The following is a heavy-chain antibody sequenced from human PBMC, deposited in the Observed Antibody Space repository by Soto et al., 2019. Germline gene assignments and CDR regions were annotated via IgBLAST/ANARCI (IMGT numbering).Heavy chain of an antibody. Sequence: GASVKVSCKASGYTFTSYGISWVRQAPGQGLEWMGWISAYNGNTNYAQKLQGRVTMTTDTSTSTAYMELRSLRSDDTAVYYCARDSPYYYGSGSLWAPSDYWGQGTLVTVSS. V-gene: IGHV1-18*01. J-gene: IGHJ4*02. CDR3: ARDSPYYYGSGSLWAPSDY. D-gene: IGHD3-10*01. CDR1: GYTFTSYG. CDR2: ISAYNGNT.